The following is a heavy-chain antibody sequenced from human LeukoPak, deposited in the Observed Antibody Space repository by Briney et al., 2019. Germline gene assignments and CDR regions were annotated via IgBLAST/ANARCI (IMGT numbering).Heavy chain of an antibody. D-gene: IGHD6-13*01. CDR2: IPYDGSNK. J-gene: IGHJ4*02. V-gene: IGHV3-30*04. Sequence: SGGSLRLSCAASGFTFSSYAMHWVRQAPGKGLEWVAVIPYDGSNKYYADSVKGRFTISRDNSKNTLYLQMNSLRAEDTAVYYCASRAAAGTDYWGQGTLVAVSS. CDR3: ASRAAAGTDY. CDR1: GFTFSSYA.